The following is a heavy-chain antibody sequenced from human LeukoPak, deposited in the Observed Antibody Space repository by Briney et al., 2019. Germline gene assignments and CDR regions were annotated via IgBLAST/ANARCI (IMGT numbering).Heavy chain of an antibody. CDR3: ASNFFPRDLGSRAFDI. D-gene: IGHD3-10*01. J-gene: IGHJ3*02. Sequence: SVKVSCKASGGAFSSYAISWVRQAPGQGLEWMGGIIPIFGTANYAQKFQGRVTITADESTSTAYMELSSLRSEDTAVYYCASNFFPRDLGSRAFDIWGQGTMVTVSS. CDR1: GGAFSSYA. V-gene: IGHV1-69*13. CDR2: IIPIFGTA.